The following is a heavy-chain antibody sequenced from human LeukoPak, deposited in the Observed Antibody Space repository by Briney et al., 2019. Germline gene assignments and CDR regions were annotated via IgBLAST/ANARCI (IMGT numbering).Heavy chain of an antibody. D-gene: IGHD1/OR15-1a*01. V-gene: IGHV3-21*04. J-gene: IGHJ4*02. CDR2: TSSSSAYT. CDR1: GFTFSSFS. Sequence: GGSLRLSCAASGFTFSSFSMIWVRQAPGKGLEWVSSTSSSSAYTFYAESGKGRFTISRDNAKNSLFLQMNSLRAEDTAMYYCAKGTKPVMTITDYWGQGILVTVSS. CDR3: AKGTKPVMTITDY.